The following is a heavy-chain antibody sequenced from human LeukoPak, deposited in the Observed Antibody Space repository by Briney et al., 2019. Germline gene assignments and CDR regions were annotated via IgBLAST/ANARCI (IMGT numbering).Heavy chain of an antibody. Sequence: DSVKVSCKASGYTFTSYYMHWVRQAPGQGLEGMGIINPSGGSSSYAQKFQGRVTMTRDTSTSTVYMELSSLRSEDTAVYYCSSCSSTSCTDYRGQGTLVTVSS. J-gene: IGHJ4*02. D-gene: IGHD2-2*01. CDR3: SSCSSTSCTDY. CDR2: INPSGGSS. V-gene: IGHV1-46*01. CDR1: GYTFTSYY.